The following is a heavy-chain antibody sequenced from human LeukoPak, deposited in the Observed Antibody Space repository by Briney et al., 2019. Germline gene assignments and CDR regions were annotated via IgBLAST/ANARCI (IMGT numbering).Heavy chain of an antibody. CDR3: VREKVGDVCDY. CDR1: GFTFSTYS. Sequence: GGSLRLSCAASGFTFSTYSMNWVRQAPGKGLEWVSAINNSGGRTYYADSVKGRFTISRDNSQNTQYLQMNSLRAEDTAVYYCVREKVGDVCDYWGQGTLVTVSS. J-gene: IGHJ4*02. V-gene: IGHV3-23*01. D-gene: IGHD1-26*01. CDR2: INNSGGRT.